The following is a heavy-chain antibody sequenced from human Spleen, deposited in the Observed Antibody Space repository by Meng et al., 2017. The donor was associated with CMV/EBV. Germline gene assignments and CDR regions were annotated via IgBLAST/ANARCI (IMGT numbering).Heavy chain of an antibody. J-gene: IGHJ4*02. Sequence: ESLKISCAVYGGSFSGYYWSWIRQPPGKGLEWIGEINHSGSTNYNPSLKSRVTISVDTSKNQFSLKLTSLTAADTAVYYCARSARGYFLRDQGHYSDSWGQGTLVTVSS. CDR2: INHSGST. CDR3: ARSARGYFLRDQGHYSDS. CDR1: GGSFSGYY. D-gene: IGHD5-18*01. V-gene: IGHV4-34*01.